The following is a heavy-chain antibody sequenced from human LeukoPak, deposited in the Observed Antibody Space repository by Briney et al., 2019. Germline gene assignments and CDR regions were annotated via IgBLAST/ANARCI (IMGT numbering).Heavy chain of an antibody. V-gene: IGHV4-39*07. D-gene: IGHD3-22*01. CDR2: IYYSGST. J-gene: IGHJ4*02. CDR1: GFTFSSYW. CDR3: ARGYYYDSSGYYYPPSG. Sequence: GSLRLSCAASGFTFSSYWMSWVRQAPGKGLEWIGSIYYSGSTYYNPSLKSRVTISVDTSKNQFSLKLSSVTAADTAVYYCARGYYYDSSGYYYPPSGWGQGTLVTVSS.